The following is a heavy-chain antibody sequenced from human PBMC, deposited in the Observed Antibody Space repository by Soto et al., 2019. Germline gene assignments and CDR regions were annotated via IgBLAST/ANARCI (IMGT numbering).Heavy chain of an antibody. J-gene: IGHJ4*02. CDR1: GFTFSSYS. CDR3: ARDLRRAYTSTTFHVVDY. V-gene: IGHV3-21*01. D-gene: IGHD2-2*01. Sequence: EVQLVESGGGLVKPGGSLRLSCAASGFTFSSYSLYWVRQAPGKGLEWVSSISYNGNYIYYADSVKGRCTISRDNAKKSLYLQSNSLRAEDTAVYYCARDLRRAYTSTTFHVVDYWGQGPLFTVSS. CDR2: ISYNGNYI.